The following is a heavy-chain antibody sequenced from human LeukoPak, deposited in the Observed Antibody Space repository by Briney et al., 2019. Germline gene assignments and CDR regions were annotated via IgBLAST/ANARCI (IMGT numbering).Heavy chain of an antibody. CDR1: GFTFSSYA. V-gene: IGHV3-23*01. Sequence: GGSLRLSCAASGFTFSSYAMSWVRQAPGRGLEWVSAISGSGGSTYYADSVKGRFTISRDKSKNTLYLQMNSLRAEDTAVYYCAKHRWELTNIDYWGQGTLVTVSS. D-gene: IGHD1-26*01. CDR3: AKHRWELTNIDY. CDR2: ISGSGGST. J-gene: IGHJ4*02.